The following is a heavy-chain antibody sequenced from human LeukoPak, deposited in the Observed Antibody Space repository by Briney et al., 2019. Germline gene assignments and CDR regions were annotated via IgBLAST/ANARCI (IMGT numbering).Heavy chain of an antibody. D-gene: IGHD3-22*01. J-gene: IGHJ4*02. CDR3: NTDQRARGQVVVIDY. Sequence: GGSLRLSCAASGFPFSNAWMSLVRQAPGEGLEWVGRITSKTDGGTTAYAASVKGRFTIPGDDSENTLYLQMNSLKTEDTAVYYCNTDQRARGQVVVIDYWGKGTLVTVSS. CDR1: GFPFSNAW. CDR2: ITSKTDGGTT. V-gene: IGHV3-15*01.